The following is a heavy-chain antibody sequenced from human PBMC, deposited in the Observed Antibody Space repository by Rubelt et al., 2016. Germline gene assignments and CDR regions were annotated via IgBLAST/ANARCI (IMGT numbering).Heavy chain of an antibody. CDR2: ISSSSSYT. Sequence: QVQLVESGGGLVKPGGSLRLSCAASGFTFSDYYMSWIRQAPGKGLEWVSYISSSSSYTSYADSVKGRVTISRDNAKNSLYLQMNSLRADDTAVYYWARDFAQLRFLEWLSTPAVGYYGMDVWGQGTTVTVSS. CDR3: ARDFAQLRFLEWLSTPAVGYYGMDV. CDR1: GFTFSDYY. J-gene: IGHJ6*02. D-gene: IGHD3-3*01. V-gene: IGHV3-11*06.